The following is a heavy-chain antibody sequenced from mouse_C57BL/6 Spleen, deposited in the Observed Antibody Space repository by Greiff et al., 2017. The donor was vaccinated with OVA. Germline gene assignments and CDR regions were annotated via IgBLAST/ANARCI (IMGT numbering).Heavy chain of an antibody. V-gene: IGHV1-52*01. CDR3: ARQYHDDIDY. Sequence: QVQLQQPGAELVRPGSSVKLSCKASGYTFTSYWMHWVKQRPIQGLAWIGNIHPSASETHYNHKFKDKATLTVDKSYRTAYMQLSSLTSEDTAVYYCARQYHDDIDYWGQGTTLTVSS. CDR1: GYTFTSYW. CDR2: IHPSASET. J-gene: IGHJ2*01. D-gene: IGHD2-10*02.